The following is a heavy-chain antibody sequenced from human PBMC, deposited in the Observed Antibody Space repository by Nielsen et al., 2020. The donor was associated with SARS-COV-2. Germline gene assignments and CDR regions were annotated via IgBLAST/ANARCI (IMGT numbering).Heavy chain of an antibody. CDR2: IYYRGST. CDR3: ARRLAYSSSSGDFDS. CDR1: GGSITSGNYY. J-gene: IGHJ4*02. V-gene: IGHV4-31*03. Sequence: SETLSLTCTVSGGSITSGNYYWSWIRQHPGKGLEWIGNIYYRGSTYYNPSLESRVTISIDTSKNQFSLKLSSVTAADTAVYYCARRLAYSSSSGDFDSWGQGTLVTVSS. D-gene: IGHD6-6*01.